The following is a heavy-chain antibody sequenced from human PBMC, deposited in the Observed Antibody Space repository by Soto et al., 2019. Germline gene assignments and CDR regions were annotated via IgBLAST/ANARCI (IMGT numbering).Heavy chain of an antibody. J-gene: IGHJ4*02. D-gene: IGHD6-19*01. CDR1: GFTFSDYA. CDR3: AKGGRQWLVTSDFNY. V-gene: IGHV3-30*18. CDR2: ASHDGRNT. Sequence: GQLVESGGGVVQPGRSLRLSCAASGFTFSDYAMHWVRQAPGKGLEWVAVASHDGRNTHYADSVKGRFTISRDSSKNTVSLEMTSLRAEDTAVYYCAKGGRQWLVTSDFNYWGQGALVTVSS.